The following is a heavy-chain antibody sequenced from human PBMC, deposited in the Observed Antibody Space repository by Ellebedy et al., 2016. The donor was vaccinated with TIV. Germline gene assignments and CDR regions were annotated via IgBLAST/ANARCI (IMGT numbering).Heavy chain of an antibody. J-gene: IGHJ4*02. CDR1: GGSVSSGSYY. D-gene: IGHD3-10*01. CDR2: IYYSGST. V-gene: IGHV4-61*01. Sequence: SETLSLXXTVSGGSVSSGSYYWSWIRQPPGKGLEWIGYIYYSGSTNYNPSLKSRVTISIDTSKNQFSLKLSSVTAADTALYYCARVPYYGSGSYSADYWGQGILVTVSS. CDR3: ARVPYYGSGSYSADY.